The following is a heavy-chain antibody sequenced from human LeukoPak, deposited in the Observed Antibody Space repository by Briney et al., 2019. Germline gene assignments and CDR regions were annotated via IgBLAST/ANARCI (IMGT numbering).Heavy chain of an antibody. J-gene: IGHJ4*02. Sequence: PGGSLRLSCAVSGFTVITNYMNWVRQAPGKGLEWVSVVYSGGSTSHADSVKGRFTISRDNSKNTLYLQMNSLRAEDTPVYYCARLANPSGYWDWGQGTLVTVSS. V-gene: IGHV3-53*01. CDR2: VYSGGST. CDR3: ARLANPSGYWD. CDR1: GFTVITNY. D-gene: IGHD3-22*01.